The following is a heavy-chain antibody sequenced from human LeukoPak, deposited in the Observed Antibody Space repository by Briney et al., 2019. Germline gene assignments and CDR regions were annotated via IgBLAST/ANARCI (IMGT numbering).Heavy chain of an antibody. CDR2: INSDGSST. Sequence: PGGSLRLSCAASGFTFSSYWMHWVRQAPGKGPVWVSRINSDGSSTSYADSVKGRFTISRDNAKSTVHLQMNSLRAEDTAVYYCARDYDSSGYYEADAFDIWGQGTMVTVSS. J-gene: IGHJ3*02. V-gene: IGHV3-74*01. D-gene: IGHD3-22*01. CDR3: ARDYDSSGYYEADAFDI. CDR1: GFTFSSYW.